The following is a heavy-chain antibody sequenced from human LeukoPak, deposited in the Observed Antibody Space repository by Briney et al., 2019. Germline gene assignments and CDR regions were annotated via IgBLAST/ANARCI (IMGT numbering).Heavy chain of an antibody. CDR1: GYTFINYY. CDR2: IHPGAGHT. D-gene: IGHD2-15*01. Sequence: GASVKVSCKASGYTFINYYIHWVRQAPGEDLEWMGTIHPGAGHTNYAQKFKGRLIMTRDTSTSTVHMELSSLRSEDTAVYFCARDYIVMVPAVTYNGLDVWGQGTTVTVSS. V-gene: IGHV1-46*01. CDR3: ARDYIVMVPAVTYNGLDV. J-gene: IGHJ6*02.